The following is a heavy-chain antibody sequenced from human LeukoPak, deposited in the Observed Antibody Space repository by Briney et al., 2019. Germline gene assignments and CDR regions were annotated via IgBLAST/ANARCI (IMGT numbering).Heavy chain of an antibody. CDR3: AKDFGSTLYQDY. CDR1: GFTFSTYG. D-gene: IGHD3-16*02. J-gene: IGHJ4*02. CDR2: ISYDGSNK. V-gene: IGHV3-30*18. Sequence: GGSLRLSCAASGFTFSTYGMHWVRQAPGKGLEWVAVISYDGSNKYYADSVKGRFTISRDNSKNTLYLQMNSLRAEDTAVYYCAKDFGSTLYQDYWGQGTLVPVSS.